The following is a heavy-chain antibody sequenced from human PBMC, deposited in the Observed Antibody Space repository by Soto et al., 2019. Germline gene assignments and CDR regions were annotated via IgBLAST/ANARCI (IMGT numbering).Heavy chain of an antibody. CDR1: GFSFSRHG. Sequence: GGSLRLSCAASGFSFSRHGMHWVRQAPGKGLEWVAVISYDGSNQDYADSVKGRFSISRDNSKNTVYLQMNSLRVEDSAVYYCAKGQDIPIFDHLDPWGPGTLVTVSS. J-gene: IGHJ5*02. V-gene: IGHV3-30-3*01. CDR3: AKGQDIPIFDHLDP. D-gene: IGHD3-3*01. CDR2: ISYDGSNQ.